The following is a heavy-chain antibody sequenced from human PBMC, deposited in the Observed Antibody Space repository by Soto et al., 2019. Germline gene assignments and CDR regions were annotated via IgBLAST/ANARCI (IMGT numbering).Heavy chain of an antibody. Sequence: SETLSLTCAVYGGSFSGYYWSWIRQPPGKGLEWIGEINHSGSTNYNPSLKSRVTISVDTSKNQFSLKLSSGTAADTAVYSCARGPPSGDYSWFDPWGQGTLVTVSS. J-gene: IGHJ5*02. CDR3: ARGPPSGDYSWFDP. V-gene: IGHV4-34*01. CDR1: GGSFSGYY. D-gene: IGHD4-17*01. CDR2: INHSGST.